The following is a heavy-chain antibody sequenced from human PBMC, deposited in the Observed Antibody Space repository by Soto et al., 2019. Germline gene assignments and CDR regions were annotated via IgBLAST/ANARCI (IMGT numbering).Heavy chain of an antibody. J-gene: IGHJ5*02. CDR3: GRNQSGIGYYVDWFDP. CDR1: GYTFNSHA. D-gene: IGHD3-10*02. V-gene: IGHV1-3*01. CDR2: INAGNGNT. Sequence: ASVKVSCKASGYTFNSHAIHWVRQAPGQRPEWLGWINAGNGNTYYSEKFEGRVTFTRDTAATTVNMELTSLTSEDTAIYYCGRNQSGIGYYVDWFDPWGQGTLVTVSS.